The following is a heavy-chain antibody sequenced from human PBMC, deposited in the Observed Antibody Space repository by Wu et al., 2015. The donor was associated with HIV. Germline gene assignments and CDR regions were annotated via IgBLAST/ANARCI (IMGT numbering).Heavy chain of an antibody. Sequence: QVQLLQSGAEVKKPGASVMVSCKASGYTFIDYYIYWVRKTPGQGLEWMGWINPNRGGIKYAQQFQGRVTMTRDTAVSTAYMELNSLRSDDTAVYYCARLQSLHGLYSNADYWGQGTLVTVSS. D-gene: IGHD4-11*01. J-gene: IGHJ4*02. CDR2: INPNRGGI. V-gene: IGHV1-2*02. CDR1: GYTFIDYY. CDR3: ARLQSLHGLYSNADY.